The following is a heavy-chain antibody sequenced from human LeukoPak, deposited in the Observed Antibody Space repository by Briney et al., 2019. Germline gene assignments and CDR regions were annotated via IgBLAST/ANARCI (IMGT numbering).Heavy chain of an antibody. CDR2: IYTSGST. Sequence: SETLSLTCTVSGGSISSYYWSWIRQPAGKGLEWIGRIYTSGSTNYNPSLTSRVTMSVDTSKNQFSLKLSSVTAADTAVYYCARDLAAADTYYYYYGMDVWGQGTTVTVSS. V-gene: IGHV4-4*07. J-gene: IGHJ6*02. CDR1: GGSISSYY. D-gene: IGHD6-13*01. CDR3: ARDLAAADTYYYYYGMDV.